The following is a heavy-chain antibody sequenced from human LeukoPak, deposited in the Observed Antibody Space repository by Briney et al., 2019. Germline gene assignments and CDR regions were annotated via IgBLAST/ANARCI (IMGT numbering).Heavy chain of an antibody. D-gene: IGHD3-22*01. CDR3: ARGKYYYDSSGYDY. CDR2: IIPIFGTA. V-gene: IGHV1-69*05. CDR1: GGTFSSYA. Sequence: GASVKVSCKASGGTFSSYAISGVRQAPGQGLEWMGGIIPIFGTANYAQKFQGRVTITTDESTSTAYMELSSLRSEDTAVYYCARGKYYYDSSGYDYWGQGTLVTVSS. J-gene: IGHJ4*02.